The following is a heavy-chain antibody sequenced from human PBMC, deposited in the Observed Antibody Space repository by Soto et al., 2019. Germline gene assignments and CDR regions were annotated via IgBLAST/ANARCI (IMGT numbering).Heavy chain of an antibody. Sequence: GGSLRLSCATSGFVVSRNYMHWVRQAPGKGLEWVSVMYSDGKTYYAESVKGRFTISRDNSKSTVFLHMKSLRAEDTAVYYCARAPYCGTECNSGYLDFWGQGSLVTVSS. J-gene: IGHJ4*02. CDR3: ARAPYCGTECNSGYLDF. V-gene: IGHV3-53*01. CDR1: GFVVSRNY. CDR2: MYSDGKT. D-gene: IGHD2-21*01.